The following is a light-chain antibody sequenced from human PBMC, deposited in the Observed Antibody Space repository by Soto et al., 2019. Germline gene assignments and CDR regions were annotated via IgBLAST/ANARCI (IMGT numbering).Light chain of an antibody. Sequence: DIQMTQSPSTLFASVREKKNINCRGIQSISSWLAWYQQKPGKAPKLLIYKASSLESGVPSRFSGSGSGTEFTLTISSLQPDDFATYYCQQYNSYPMYTFGQGTKVDIK. V-gene: IGKV1-5*03. CDR2: KAS. CDR1: QSISSW. CDR3: QQYNSYPMYT. J-gene: IGKJ2*01.